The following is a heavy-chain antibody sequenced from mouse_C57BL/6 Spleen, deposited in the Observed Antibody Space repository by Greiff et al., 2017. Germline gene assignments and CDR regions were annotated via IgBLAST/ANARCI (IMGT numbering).Heavy chain of an antibody. J-gene: IGHJ1*03. CDR1: GFTFSDYY. D-gene: IGHD1-1*01. Sequence: EVQVVESEGGLVQPVSSMKLSCTASGFTFSDYYMAWVRQVPEKGLEWVANINYDGSSTYYLDSLKSRFIISRDNAKNILYLQMSSLKSEDTATYYCARLDYGSSYWYFDVWGTGTTVTVSS. CDR3: ARLDYGSSYWYFDV. CDR2: INYDGSST. V-gene: IGHV5-16*01.